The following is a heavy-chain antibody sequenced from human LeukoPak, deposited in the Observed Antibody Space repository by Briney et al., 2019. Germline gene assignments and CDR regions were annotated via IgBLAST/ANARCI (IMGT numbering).Heavy chain of an antibody. CDR2: INHSGST. J-gene: IGHJ5*02. CDR3: ARGGYYGSGNDFRFDP. Sequence: SETLSLTCTVSGGSISSYYWSWIRQPPGKGLEWIGEINHSGSTNYNPSLKSRVTISVDTSKNQFSLKLTSVTAADTAVYFCARGGYYGSGNDFRFDPWGQGTLVTVSS. V-gene: IGHV4-34*01. CDR1: GGSISSYY. D-gene: IGHD3-10*01.